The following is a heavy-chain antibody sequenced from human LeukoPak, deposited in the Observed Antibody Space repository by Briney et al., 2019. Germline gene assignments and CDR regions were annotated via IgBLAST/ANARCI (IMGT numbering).Heavy chain of an antibody. D-gene: IGHD3-10*01. CDR1: GGSFSGYY. Sequence: SETLSLTCAVYGGSFSGYYWSWIRQPPGKGLVWLGEINHSGSTNYNPSLKSRVTISVDTSKNQFSLKLSSVTAAGTAVYYCAREFYGSGSYYNVRWFDPWGQGTLVTVSS. V-gene: IGHV4-34*01. J-gene: IGHJ5*02. CDR3: AREFYGSGSYYNVRWFDP. CDR2: INHSGST.